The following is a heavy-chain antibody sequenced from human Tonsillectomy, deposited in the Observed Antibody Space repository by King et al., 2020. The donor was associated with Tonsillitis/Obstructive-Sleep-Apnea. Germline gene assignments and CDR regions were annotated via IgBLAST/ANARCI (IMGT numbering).Heavy chain of an antibody. D-gene: IGHD3-3*01. Sequence: QLQESGPGLVKPSETLSLTCTVSGGSISSYYWSWIRQPPGKGLEWMGYIYYSGSTNYNPSLKSRVTISVDTSKNQFSLKLSSVTAADTAVYYCASHIYDFWGGYYDYWGQGTLVTVSS. V-gene: IGHV4-59*01. CDR2: IYYSGST. CDR1: GGSISSYY. CDR3: ASHIYDFWGGYYDY. J-gene: IGHJ4*02.